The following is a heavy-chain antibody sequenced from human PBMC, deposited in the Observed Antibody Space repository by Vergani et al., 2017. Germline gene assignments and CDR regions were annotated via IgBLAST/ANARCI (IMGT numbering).Heavy chain of an antibody. CDR2: ISSSSSYI. V-gene: IGHV3-11*06. CDR3: ARGDCSSTSCYELWFDP. Sequence: QVQLVESGGGLVKPGGSLRLSCAASGFTFSDYYMSWIRQAPGKGLEWVSYISSSSSYIYYADSVKGRFTISRDNAKNSLYLQMNSLRAEDTAVYYCARGDCSSTSCYELWFDPWGQGTLVTVSS. J-gene: IGHJ5*02. D-gene: IGHD2-2*01. CDR1: GFTFSDYY.